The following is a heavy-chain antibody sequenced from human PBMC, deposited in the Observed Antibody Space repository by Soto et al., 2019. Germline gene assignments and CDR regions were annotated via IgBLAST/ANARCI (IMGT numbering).Heavy chain of an antibody. J-gene: IGHJ4*02. D-gene: IGHD4-17*01. Sequence: QLQLQESGSGLVKPSETLSLTCIVSNGSISSRSSYWGWIRQTPGKGLEGIGSIYYIGNTYYNPSLKGRFTISLDTSKTQFSLKMNSVTAADTAVYFCGGQDYGAKGYYFENWGQGALVTVSS. CDR1: NGSISSRSSY. CDR2: IYYIGNT. V-gene: IGHV4-39*01. CDR3: GGQDYGAKGYYFEN.